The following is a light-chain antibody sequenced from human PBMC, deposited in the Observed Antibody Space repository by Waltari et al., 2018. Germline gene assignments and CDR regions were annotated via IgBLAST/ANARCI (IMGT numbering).Light chain of an antibody. CDR1: QRFSSN. CDR3: QQYNNWPF. V-gene: IGKV3-15*01. Sequence: EIVMTQSPATLSVSPGARATLSCRASQRFSSNLAWYQQKPGQAPRLLIYGASTRATGIPARFSGSGSGTEFTLTISSLQSEDFAVYYCQQYNNWPFFGQGTRLEIK. J-gene: IGKJ5*01. CDR2: GAS.